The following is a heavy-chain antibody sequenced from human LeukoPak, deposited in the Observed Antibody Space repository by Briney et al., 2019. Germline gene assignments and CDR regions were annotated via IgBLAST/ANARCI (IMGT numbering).Heavy chain of an antibody. J-gene: IGHJ6*03. D-gene: IGHD2-15*01. Sequence: KPGGSLRLSCAASGFTFSNAWMNWVRQVPGKGLEWVGRIKANVDGGTTDYAAPVKGRFSISRDDSRGTLHLQMNSLKNDDTGVYYCATLAGDYYYYYYMDVWGKGTTVTVSS. CDR1: GFTFSNAW. CDR2: IKANVDGGTT. V-gene: IGHV3-15*01. CDR3: ATLAGDYYYYYYMDV.